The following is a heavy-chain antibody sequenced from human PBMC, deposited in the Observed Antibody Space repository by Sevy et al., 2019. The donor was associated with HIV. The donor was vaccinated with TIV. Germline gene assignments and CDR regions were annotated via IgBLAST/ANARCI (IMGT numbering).Heavy chain of an antibody. CDR1: GGSISSSSYY. Sequence: SENLSLTCTVSGGSISSSSYYWGWIRQPPGKGLEWIGSIYYSGSTYYNPSLKSRVTISVDTSKNQFSLKLSSVTAADTAVYYCARPIAAAVASPFDYWGQGTLVTVSS. V-gene: IGHV4-39*01. CDR3: ARPIAAAVASPFDY. J-gene: IGHJ4*02. CDR2: IYYSGST. D-gene: IGHD6-13*01.